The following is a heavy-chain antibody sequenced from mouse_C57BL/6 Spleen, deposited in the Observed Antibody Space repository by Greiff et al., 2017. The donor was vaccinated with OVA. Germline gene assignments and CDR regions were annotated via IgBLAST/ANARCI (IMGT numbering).Heavy chain of an antibody. J-gene: IGHJ3*01. V-gene: IGHV5-4*01. CDR1: GFTFSSYA. CDR3: AREPGMVTAWFAY. D-gene: IGHD2-10*02. Sequence: EVMLVESGGGLVKPGGSLKLSCAASGFTFSSYAMSWVRQTPEKRLEWVATISDGGSYTYYPDNVKGRFTISRDNAKNNLYLQMSHLKSEDTAMYYCAREPGMVTAWFAYWGQGTLVTVSA. CDR2: ISDGGSYT.